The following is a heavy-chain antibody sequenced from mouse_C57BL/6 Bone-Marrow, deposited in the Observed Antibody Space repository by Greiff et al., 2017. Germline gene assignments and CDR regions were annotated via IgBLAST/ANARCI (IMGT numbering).Heavy chain of an antibody. J-gene: IGHJ1*03. V-gene: IGHV2-9-1*01. CDR3: ARNLYYDYDPYFDV. CDR2: IWTGGGT. Sequence: VQLQQSGPGLVAPSQSLSITCTVSGFSLTSYAISWVRQPPGKGLEWLGVIWTGGGTNYNSALKSRLSISKDNSKSQVFLKMNSLQTDDTARYYCARNLYYDYDPYFDVWGTGTTVTVSS. CDR1: GFSLTSYA. D-gene: IGHD2-4*01.